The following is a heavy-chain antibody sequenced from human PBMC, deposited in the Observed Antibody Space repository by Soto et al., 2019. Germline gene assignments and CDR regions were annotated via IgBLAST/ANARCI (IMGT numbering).Heavy chain of an antibody. Sequence: ESGGGVVQPGRSLRLSCAASGFTFSSYGMHWVRQAPGKGLEWVAVIWYDGSNKYYADSVKGRFTISRDNSKNTLYLQMNSLRAEDTAVYYCARDLVGAAAAGMRWFDPWGQGTLVTVSS. CDR1: GFTFSSYG. D-gene: IGHD6-13*01. CDR2: IWYDGSNK. J-gene: IGHJ5*02. V-gene: IGHV3-33*01. CDR3: ARDLVGAAAAGMRWFDP.